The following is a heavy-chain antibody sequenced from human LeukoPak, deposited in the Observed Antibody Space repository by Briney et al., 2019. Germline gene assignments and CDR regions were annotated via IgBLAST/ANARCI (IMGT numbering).Heavy chain of an antibody. CDR3: ARDQSGSYFI. D-gene: IGHD1-26*01. CDR1: GGSISSGDYY. J-gene: IGHJ3*02. V-gene: IGHV4-30-4*01. CDR2: IYYSGST. Sequence: SETLSLTCTVSGGSISSGDYYWSWIRQPPGEGLEWIGYIYYSGSTYYNPSLKSRVTISVDTSKNQFSLKLSSVTAADTAVYYCARDQSGSYFIWGQGTMVTVSS.